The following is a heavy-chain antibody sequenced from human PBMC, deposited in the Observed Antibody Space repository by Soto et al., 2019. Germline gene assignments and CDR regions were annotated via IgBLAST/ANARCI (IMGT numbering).Heavy chain of an antibody. CDR1: GYTFTNYG. D-gene: IGHD4-17*01. V-gene: IGHV1-18*01. CDR3: ARTTVTASYYYMDV. J-gene: IGHJ6*03. CDR2: ISTYNGNT. Sequence: QVQLVQSGAEVKQPGASVKVSCKASGYTFTNYGFTWVRPAPGQGLEWMGWISTYNGNTKYAQKVQGRLTMTTDTSTSTANMELTSLRSDDTAVYYCARTTVTASYYYMDVWGKGTTVTVSS.